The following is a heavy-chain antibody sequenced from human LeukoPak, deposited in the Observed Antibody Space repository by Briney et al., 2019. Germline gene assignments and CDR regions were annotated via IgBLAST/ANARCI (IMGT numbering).Heavy chain of an antibody. CDR1: GGSISSSSYY. CDR3: ARFKGCSTSCYLLGGDYYFDY. Sequence: PSETLSLTCTVSGGSISSSSYYWGWIRQPPGKGLEWIGSIYYSGSTYYNPSLKSRVTISVDTSKNQFSLKLSSVTAADTAVYYCARFKGCSTSCYLLGGDYYFDYWGQGTLVTVSS. V-gene: IGHV4-39*07. D-gene: IGHD2-2*01. CDR2: IYYSGST. J-gene: IGHJ4*02.